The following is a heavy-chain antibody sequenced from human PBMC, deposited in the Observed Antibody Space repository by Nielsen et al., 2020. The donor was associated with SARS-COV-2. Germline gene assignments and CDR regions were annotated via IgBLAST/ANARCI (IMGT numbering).Heavy chain of an antibody. CDR3: ARPPLHYYDSSGYNDAFDV. CDR2: IYPGDSDT. J-gene: IGHJ3*01. D-gene: IGHD3-22*01. Sequence: VRQMPGKGLEWVGIIYPGDSDTRSSPSFQGQVTISADKSISTAYLQWSSLKASDTAMYYCARPPLHYYDSSGYNDAFDVWGQGTMVTVSS. V-gene: IGHV5-51*01.